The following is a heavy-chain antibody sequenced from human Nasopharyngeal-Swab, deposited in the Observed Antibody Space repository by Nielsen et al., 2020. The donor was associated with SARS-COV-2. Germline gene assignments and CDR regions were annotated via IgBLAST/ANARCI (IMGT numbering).Heavy chain of an antibody. CDR1: GFTFSSYA. D-gene: IGHD6-13*01. CDR3: ARDQGSSWYTYYYYYGMDV. J-gene: IGHJ6*02. V-gene: IGHV3-30-3*01. CDR2: ISYDGSKK. Sequence: GESLKIFCAASGFTFSSYAMHWVRQAPGKGLEWVAVISYDGSKKYYADSVKGRFTISRDNSKNTLYLQMNSLRAEDTAVYYCARDQGSSWYTYYYYYGMDVWGQGTTVTVSS.